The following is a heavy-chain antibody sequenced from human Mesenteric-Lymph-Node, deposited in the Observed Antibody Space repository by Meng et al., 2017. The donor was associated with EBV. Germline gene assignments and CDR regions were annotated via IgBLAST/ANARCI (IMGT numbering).Heavy chain of an antibody. V-gene: IGHV4-4*02. J-gene: IGHJ4*02. CDR1: GGSISSSNW. CDR2: IYHSGST. CDR3: ARVNDSSGYLDY. Sequence: QGLVQEAGPGLVKPSGTLSLTCAVSGGSISSSNWWSWVRQPPGKGLEWIGEIYHSGSTNYNPSLKSRVTISVDKSKNQFSLKLSSVTAADTAVYYCARVNDSSGYLDYWGQGTLVTVSS. D-gene: IGHD3-22*01.